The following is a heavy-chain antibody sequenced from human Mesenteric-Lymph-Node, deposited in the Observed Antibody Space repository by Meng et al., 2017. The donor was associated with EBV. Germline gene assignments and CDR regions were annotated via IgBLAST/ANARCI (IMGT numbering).Heavy chain of an antibody. CDR2: IYHSSGTT. V-gene: IGHV4-4*02. CDR3: ARLPPTTGYGTARSY. CDR1: GGDISSSSW. Sequence: QVQLQGSGPGLVKPSGTLSLTCSVSGGDISSSSWWSWVRQPPGKGLEWLGEIYHSSGTTNYNPSLKSRVTISLDKSKNQFSLNLSSVTAADTAVYYCARLPPTTGYGTARSYWGQGTLVTVSS. J-gene: IGHJ4*02. D-gene: IGHD6-13*01.